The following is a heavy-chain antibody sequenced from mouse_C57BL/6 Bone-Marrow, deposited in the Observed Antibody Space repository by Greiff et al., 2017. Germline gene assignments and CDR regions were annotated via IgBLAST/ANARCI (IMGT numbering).Heavy chain of an antibody. CDR1: GYSITSDY. J-gene: IGHJ4*01. CDR3: ARYKAGYGSSEAMDY. D-gene: IGHD1-1*01. V-gene: IGHV3-8*01. CDR2: ISYSGST. Sequence: EVQLQQSGPGLAKPSQTLSLTCSVTGYSITSDYWNWIRKFPGNKLEYMGYISYSGSTYYNPSLKSRTSITRDTSKNQYYLQLNSVTTEDTATYYCARYKAGYGSSEAMDYWGQGTSVTVSS.